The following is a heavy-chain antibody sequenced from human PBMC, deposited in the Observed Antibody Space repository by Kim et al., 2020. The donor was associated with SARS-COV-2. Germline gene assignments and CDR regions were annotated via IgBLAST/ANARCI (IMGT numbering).Heavy chain of an antibody. D-gene: IGHD1-26*01. J-gene: IGHJ4*02. CDR3: AREGKRLGGSVDY. Sequence: YAQGFTGRFVFSLDTSVSTAYLQISSLKAEDTAVYYCAREGKRLGGSVDYWGQGTLVTVSS. V-gene: IGHV7-4-1*02.